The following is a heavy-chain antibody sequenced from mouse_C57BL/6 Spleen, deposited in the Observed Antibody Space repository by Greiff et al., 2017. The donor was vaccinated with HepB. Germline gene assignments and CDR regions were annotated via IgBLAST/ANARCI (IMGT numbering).Heavy chain of an antibody. J-gene: IGHJ1*03. CDR1: GFTFSSYA. D-gene: IGHD2-5*01. Sequence: EVMLVESGGGLVKPGGSLKLSCAASGFTFSSYAMSWVRQTPEKRLEWVATISDGGSYTYYPDNVKGRFTISRDNAKNNLYLQMSHLKAEDTAMYYCASPYSSSSYWYFDVWGTGTTVTVSS. V-gene: IGHV5-4*03. CDR2: ISDGGSYT. CDR3: ASPYSSSSYWYFDV.